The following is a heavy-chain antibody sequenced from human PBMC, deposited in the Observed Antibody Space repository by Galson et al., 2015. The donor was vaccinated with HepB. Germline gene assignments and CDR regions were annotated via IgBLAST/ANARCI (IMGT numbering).Heavy chain of an antibody. D-gene: IGHD2/OR15-2a*01. CDR2: IKYDGSDK. CDR1: RFTLSNYW. Sequence: SLRLSCAASRFTLSNYWMNWVRQAPGKGLEWVASIKYDGSDKYYVDSVKGRFTISRDNAENSLYLQMNSLRAEDTAVYYCARATLGWFDPWGQGTLVTVSS. CDR3: ARATLGWFDP. V-gene: IGHV3-7*05. J-gene: IGHJ5*02.